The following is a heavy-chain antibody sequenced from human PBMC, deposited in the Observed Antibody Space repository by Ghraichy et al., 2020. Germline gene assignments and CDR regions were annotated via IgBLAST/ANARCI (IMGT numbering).Heavy chain of an antibody. CDR2: FSSSGTTI. D-gene: IGHD6-19*01. CDR1: EFSISDYY. V-gene: IGHV3-11*01. CDR3: ARDLKVAVAGFDV. J-gene: IGHJ6*04. Sequence: GSLRLSCAASEFSISDYYMSWIRQAPGKGLEWISYFSSSGTTIYYADSVKGRFTISRDSAKNSLYLQMNSLRGEDTAVYYCARDLKVAVAGFDVWGKGTTVTVSS.